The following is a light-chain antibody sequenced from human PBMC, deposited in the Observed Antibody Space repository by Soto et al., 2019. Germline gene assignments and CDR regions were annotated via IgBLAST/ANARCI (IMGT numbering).Light chain of an antibody. CDR3: QQRSNWPLT. CDR2: LGS. V-gene: IGKV2-28*01. J-gene: IGKJ4*01. Sequence: DIVMTQSPLSLPVTPGEPASISCRSSQSLLHSNGYNYLDWYLQKPGQSPQLLIYLGSNRASGVPDRFSGSGSGTDFTLSISTVEAGDVGVYYCQQRSNWPLTFGGGTKVDI. CDR1: QSLLHSNGYNY.